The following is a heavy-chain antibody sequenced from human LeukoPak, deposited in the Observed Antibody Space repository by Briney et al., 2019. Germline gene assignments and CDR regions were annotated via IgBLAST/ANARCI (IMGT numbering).Heavy chain of an antibody. CDR3: ARELAYGYMYFDY. Sequence: KPSETLSLTCTVSGGSISSYYWSWIRRPPGKGLEWIGYIYYSGSTNYNPSLKSRVTISVDTSKNQFSLKLSSVTAADTAVYYCARELAYGYMYFDYWGQGTLVTVSS. V-gene: IGHV4-59*01. CDR2: IYYSGST. CDR1: GGSISSYY. D-gene: IGHD5-18*01. J-gene: IGHJ4*02.